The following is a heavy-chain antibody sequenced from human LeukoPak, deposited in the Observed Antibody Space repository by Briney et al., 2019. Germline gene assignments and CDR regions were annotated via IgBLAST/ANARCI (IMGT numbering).Heavy chain of an antibody. D-gene: IGHD6-13*01. CDR1: GGTFSSYA. CDR2: IIPIFGTA. CDR3: ARGVRTSSWYHFDAFDI. Sequence: SVKVSCRASGGTFSSYAISWVRQAPGQGLEWMGGIIPIFGTANYAQKFQGRVTITTDESTSTAYMELSSLRSEDTAVYYCARGVRTSSWYHFDAFDIWGQGTMVTVSS. J-gene: IGHJ3*02. V-gene: IGHV1-69*05.